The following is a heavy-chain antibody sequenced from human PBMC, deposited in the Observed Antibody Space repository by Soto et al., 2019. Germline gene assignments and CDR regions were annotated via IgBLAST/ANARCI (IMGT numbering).Heavy chain of an antibody. Sequence: ASVKVSCKASGYTFTGYYMHWVRQAPGQGLEWMGWINPNSGGTNYAQKFQGRVTMTRDTSISTAYMELSRLRSDDTAVYYCAREGTIGFGVGIHYYYGMDVWGQGTTGT. CDR1: GYTFTGYY. V-gene: IGHV1-2*02. CDR3: AREGTIGFGVGIHYYYGMDV. J-gene: IGHJ6*02. CDR2: INPNSGGT. D-gene: IGHD3-3*01.